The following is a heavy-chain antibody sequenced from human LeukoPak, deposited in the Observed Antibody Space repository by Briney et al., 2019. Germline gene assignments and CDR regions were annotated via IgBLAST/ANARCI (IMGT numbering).Heavy chain of an antibody. D-gene: IGHD2-8*01. CDR1: GGSISSGDYY. CDR3: ARRTVGYCTNGVCSDWFDP. V-gene: IGHV4-30-4*08. J-gene: IGHJ5*02. Sequence: SQTLSLTCTVSGGSISSGDYYWSWIPQPPGKGLEWIGYIYYSGSTYYNPSLKSRVTISVDTSKNQFSLKLSSVTAADTAVYYCARRTVGYCTNGVCSDWFDPWGQGTLVTVSS. CDR2: IYYSGST.